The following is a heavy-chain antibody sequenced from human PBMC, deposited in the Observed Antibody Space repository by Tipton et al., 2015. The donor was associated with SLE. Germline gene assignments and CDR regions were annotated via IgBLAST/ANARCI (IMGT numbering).Heavy chain of an antibody. CDR2: INYSGST. CDR3: ARVGWNDLIYYYYYMDV. J-gene: IGHJ6*03. V-gene: IGHV4-59*01. Sequence: LRLSCTVSGGSISSYYWSWIRQPPGKGLEWIGYINYSGSTNYNPSLKSRVTMSVDTSKNQFSLKLSSLTAADTAVYYCARVGWNDLIYYYYYMDVWGEGTTVTVSS. D-gene: IGHD1-1*01. CDR1: GGSISSYY.